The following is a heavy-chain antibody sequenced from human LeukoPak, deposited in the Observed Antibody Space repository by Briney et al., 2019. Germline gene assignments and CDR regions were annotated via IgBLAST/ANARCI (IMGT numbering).Heavy chain of an antibody. CDR1: GFTFSSYS. J-gene: IGHJ4*02. V-gene: IGHV3-21*01. CDR2: ISSSSSYI. Sequence: GGTLRLSCAASGFTFSSYSMNWVRQAPGKGLEWVSSISSSSSYIYYADSVKGRFTVSRDNAKNTLYLQMNSLRAEDTAVYYCATDRNSGKYYDYWGQGTLVTVSS. CDR3: ATDRNSGKYYDY. D-gene: IGHD1-26*01.